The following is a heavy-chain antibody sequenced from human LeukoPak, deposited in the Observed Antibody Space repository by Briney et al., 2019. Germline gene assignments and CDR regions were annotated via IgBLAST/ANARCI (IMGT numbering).Heavy chain of an antibody. D-gene: IGHD3-22*01. J-gene: IGHJ3*02. CDR3: ARGPIYYYDSRGAFGI. V-gene: IGHV1-2*02. Sequence: GASVKVSCKASGYTFTGYYMHWVRQAPGQGLEWMGWINPNSGGTNYAQKFQGRVTMTRDTSISTAYMELSRLRSDDTAVYYCARGPIYYYDSRGAFGIWGQGTMVTVSS. CDR2: INPNSGGT. CDR1: GYTFTGYY.